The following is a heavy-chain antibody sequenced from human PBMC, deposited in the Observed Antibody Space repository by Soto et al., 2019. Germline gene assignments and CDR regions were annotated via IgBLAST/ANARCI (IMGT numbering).Heavy chain of an antibody. Sequence: QVQLVQSGAEVKKPGASVKVSCKASGYTFTGHYILWVRQAPGQGLEWMGWVNPISGGTIYAQKFLGWVTMTRDTSTSTAYLELRSLTSDATAVYYCARAKNSASGELDSWGQGTLVTVSS. CDR3: ARAKNSASGELDS. V-gene: IGHV1-2*04. J-gene: IGHJ4*02. D-gene: IGHD3-10*01. CDR1: GYTFTGHY. CDR2: VNPISGGT.